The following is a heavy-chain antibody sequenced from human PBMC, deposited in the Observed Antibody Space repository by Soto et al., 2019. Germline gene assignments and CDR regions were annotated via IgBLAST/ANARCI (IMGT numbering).Heavy chain of an antibody. CDR1: GFTLDTYG. V-gene: IGHV3-33*01. CDR3: ARDRGDCTPGACYSRDFDL. CDR2: SWHDGRHL. D-gene: IGHD3-10*01. J-gene: IGHJ3*01. Sequence: QEQMVESGGGMVQPGGSLRVSCAVSGFTLDTYGMHWVRQAAGQGLEWVAVSWHDGRHLDYADSVKGRFTVFRDDSKNTLFLEMNGLRGDDTAVYYCARDRGDCTPGACYSRDFDLWGQGPLVTVSS.